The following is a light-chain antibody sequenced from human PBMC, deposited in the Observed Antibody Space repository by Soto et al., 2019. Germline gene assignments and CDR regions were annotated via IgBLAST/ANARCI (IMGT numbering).Light chain of an antibody. CDR3: QEYNSSPLA. CDR1: QGVSTY. Sequence: DIQMTQSPSSLSASVGDRVTLTCRASQGVSTYLAWYQQRPGKVPKLLIYAASTLHSGVPSRFSGSGSGADFTLTISSLHREYVATYCCQEYNSSPLAFGGGTKVEIK. J-gene: IGKJ4*01. CDR2: AAS. V-gene: IGKV1-27*01.